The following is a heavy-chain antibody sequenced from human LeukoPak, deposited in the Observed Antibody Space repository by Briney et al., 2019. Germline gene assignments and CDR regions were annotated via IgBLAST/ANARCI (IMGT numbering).Heavy chain of an antibody. D-gene: IGHD3-9*01. V-gene: IGHV3-7*01. CDR3: ARDSADNLD. J-gene: IGHJ4*02. Sequence: PGGSLRLACAASGFTFSSYWMSWVRQAPGKGLEWVANIKQDGSEKYYVDSVKGRFTISRDNAKNSLYLQMNSLRAEDTALHYCARDSADNLDWGQGTLVTVSS. CDR2: IKQDGSEK. CDR1: GFTFSSYW.